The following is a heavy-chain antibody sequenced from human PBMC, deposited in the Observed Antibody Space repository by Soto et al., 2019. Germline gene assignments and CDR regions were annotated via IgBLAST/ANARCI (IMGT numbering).Heavy chain of an antibody. CDR3: ARDTLFPRFVADF. V-gene: IGHV3-21*02. D-gene: IGHD3-3*01. CDR1: GFTFSTYS. Sequence: EEQLVESGGGLVKPGGSLRLSCAASGFTFSTYSMIWFRQAPGKGLEWVSSISRSSDYKYYADSLKGRFTISRDNDENSLYLQMNSLSAEDTAVYYCARDTLFPRFVADFWGQGTLVTVSS. J-gene: IGHJ4*02. CDR2: ISRSSDYK.